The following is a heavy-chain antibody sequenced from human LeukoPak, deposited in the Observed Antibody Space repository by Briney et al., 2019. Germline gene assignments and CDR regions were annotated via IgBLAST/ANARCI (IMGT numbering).Heavy chain of an antibody. CDR3: ARSRRYCSGGSCYSRWYFDL. Sequence: SQTLSLTCAISADSVSSNSAAWNWIRQSPSRGLEWLGRTYYRSMWYNDYAVSVKSRITINPDTSKNQFSLQLNSVTPEDTAVYYCARSRRYCSGGSCYSRWYFDLWGRGTLVTVSS. CDR2: TYYRSMWYN. D-gene: IGHD2-15*01. CDR1: ADSVSSNSAA. J-gene: IGHJ2*01. V-gene: IGHV6-1*01.